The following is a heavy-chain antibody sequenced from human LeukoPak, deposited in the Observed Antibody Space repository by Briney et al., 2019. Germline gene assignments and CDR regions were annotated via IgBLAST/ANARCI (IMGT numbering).Heavy chain of an antibody. J-gene: IGHJ4*02. CDR3: ARGLWFGELLR. CDR1: GGSFSGYY. D-gene: IGHD3-10*01. V-gene: IGHV4-34*01. Sequence: ASETLSLTCAVYGGSFSGYYWSWIRQPPGKGLEWIGEINHSGSTNYNPSLKSRVTISVDTSKNQFSLKLSSVTAADTAVYYCARGLWFGELLRWGQGTLVTVSS. CDR2: INHSGST.